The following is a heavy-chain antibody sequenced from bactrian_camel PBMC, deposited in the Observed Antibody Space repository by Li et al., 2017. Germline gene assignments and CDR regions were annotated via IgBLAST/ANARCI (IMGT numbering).Heavy chain of an antibody. CDR1: GFTFSSYG. V-gene: IGHV3-2*01. CDR2: IRSDGSNT. D-gene: IGHD6*01. Sequence: HVQLVESGGGLVQPGGSLRLSCAASGFTFSSYGMSWVRQAPGKGLEWVSTIRSDGSNTYYADSVKGRFTISRDNAKSTVYLQMNSLKSEDTALYYCATKVVAGTDYWGQGTQVTVS. J-gene: IGHJ4*01. CDR3: ATKVVAGTDY.